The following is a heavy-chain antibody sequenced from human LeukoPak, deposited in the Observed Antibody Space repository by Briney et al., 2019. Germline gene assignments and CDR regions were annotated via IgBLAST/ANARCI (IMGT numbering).Heavy chain of an antibody. CDR1: GFTFSHYG. CDR2: IRYDGNNK. CDR3: ASGSSRPD. Sequence: GGSLRPSCAASGFTFSHYGMHWVRQAPGKGLEWVAFIRYDGNNKYYADSVKGRFTISRDNSKHTLYLQMNSLRAEDTAVYYCASGSSRPDWGQGTLVTVSS. J-gene: IGHJ4*02. V-gene: IGHV3-30*02. D-gene: IGHD6-13*01.